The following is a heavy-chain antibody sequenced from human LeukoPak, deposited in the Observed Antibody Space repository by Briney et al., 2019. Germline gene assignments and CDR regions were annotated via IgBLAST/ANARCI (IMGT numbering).Heavy chain of an antibody. V-gene: IGHV3-23*01. J-gene: IGHJ5*02. CDR2: ISGSGGNT. D-gene: IGHD3-10*01. Sequence: GGSLRLSCAASGFTFSSYSMSWVRQAPGQGLEWVSVISGSGGNTYYADSVKGRYTISRDNSKNTLFLQMSSLRVEDTAIYYCAKDSLRCREGFDPWGQGTLVTVSS. CDR1: GFTFSSYS. CDR3: AKDSLRCREGFDP.